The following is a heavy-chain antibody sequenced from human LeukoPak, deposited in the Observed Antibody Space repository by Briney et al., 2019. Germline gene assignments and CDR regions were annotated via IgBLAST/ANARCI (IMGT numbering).Heavy chain of an antibody. D-gene: IGHD3-10*01. J-gene: IGHJ4*02. CDR1: GGSISSGDYY. CDR2: IYYSGST. V-gene: IGHV4-30-4*01. Sequence: SETLSLTCTVSGGSISSGDYYWSWIRQPPGKGLEWIGYIYYSGSTYYNPSLKSRVTISVDTSKNQFSLKLSSVTAVDTAVYYCAREDATMVRGGFDYWGQGTLVTVSS. CDR3: AREDATMVRGGFDY.